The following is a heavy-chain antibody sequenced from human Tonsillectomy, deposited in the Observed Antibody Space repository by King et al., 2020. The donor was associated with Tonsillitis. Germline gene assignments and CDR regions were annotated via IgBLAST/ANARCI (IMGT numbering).Heavy chain of an antibody. CDR1: GFTFNNYA. CDR2: ISSDGRNK. Sequence: QVQLVESRGGVVQPGRSLRLSCAASGFTFNNYAMHWVRQAPGKGLEWVAVISSDGRNKYYADSVKGRFTISRDNSKNTLHLQMNSLRAEDSAVYYCARDPDVGWHFDNWGQGTLVTVSS. CDR3: ARDPDVGWHFDN. V-gene: IGHV3-33*05. D-gene: IGHD6-19*01. J-gene: IGHJ4*02.